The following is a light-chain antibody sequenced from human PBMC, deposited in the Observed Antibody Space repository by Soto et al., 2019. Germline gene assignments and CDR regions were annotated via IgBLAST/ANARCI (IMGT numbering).Light chain of an antibody. CDR2: AAS. CDR3: QQYGSSPKT. V-gene: IGKV3-20*01. Sequence: DIVLTQSPGTLSLSPGERASLSCRASQSVSSTYLAWYQQNPGQAPRLLIYAASTRATGVPDRFSGSGSGTDFTLTISRLEPEDFAVYYCQQYGSSPKTFGQGTKVDIK. J-gene: IGKJ1*01. CDR1: QSVSSTY.